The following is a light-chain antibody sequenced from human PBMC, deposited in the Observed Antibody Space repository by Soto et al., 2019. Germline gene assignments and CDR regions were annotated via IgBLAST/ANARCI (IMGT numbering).Light chain of an antibody. CDR2: DVS. Sequence: ALTQPRSVSGSPGQSVTLSCTGTSSDVGGYHYVSWYQHHPGKAPKIIIYDVSKRPSGVPDRFSGSKSGNTASLTVSGLQAEDEADYYCSSYAGSNKSVFGTGTKLTVL. J-gene: IGLJ1*01. CDR1: SSDVGGYHY. V-gene: IGLV2-11*01. CDR3: SSYAGSNKSV.